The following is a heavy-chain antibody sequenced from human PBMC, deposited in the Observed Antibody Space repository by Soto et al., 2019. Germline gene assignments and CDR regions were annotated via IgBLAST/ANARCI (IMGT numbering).Heavy chain of an antibody. CDR2: INPNGGGT. J-gene: IGHJ4*02. CDR3: ARGSSASATSYSFDY. CDR1: GYKFINHY. V-gene: IGHV1-46*01. D-gene: IGHD3-10*01. Sequence: ASVKVSCKSSGYKFINHYIHWVRQAPGVGLEWMGIINPNGGGTDYAQKFQGRVTMTTDTYASTVHMELSSLRSEDTAVYFCARGSSASATSYSFDYWGQGTLVTVSS.